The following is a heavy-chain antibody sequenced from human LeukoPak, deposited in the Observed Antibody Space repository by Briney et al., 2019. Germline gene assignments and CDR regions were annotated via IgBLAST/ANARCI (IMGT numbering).Heavy chain of an antibody. Sequence: SETLSLTCAVYGGSFSGYYWSWLRQPPGKGLEWIGEINHSGSTNYNPSLKSRVTISVDTSKNQFSLKLSSVTAADTAVYYCARGHYDILTGYLDYFDYWGQGTLVTVSS. V-gene: IGHV4-34*01. CDR2: INHSGST. CDR1: GGSFSGYY. CDR3: ARGHYDILTGYLDYFDY. D-gene: IGHD3-9*01. J-gene: IGHJ4*02.